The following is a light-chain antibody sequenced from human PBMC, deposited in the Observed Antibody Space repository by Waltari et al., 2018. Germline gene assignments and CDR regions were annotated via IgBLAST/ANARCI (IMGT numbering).Light chain of an antibody. CDR1: QRLIKRY. J-gene: IGKJ2*01. V-gene: IGKV3-20*01. CDR3: QQYGSSVMYT. Sequence: EVVLTQSPGTLSLSPGERATLSCRASQRLIKRYVAWYQQKPGQAPTLLIYGASNRAAGLPDRFSASGSETDFTLTISRLEPEDFGVYYCQQYGSSVMYTFGQGTKLEI. CDR2: GAS.